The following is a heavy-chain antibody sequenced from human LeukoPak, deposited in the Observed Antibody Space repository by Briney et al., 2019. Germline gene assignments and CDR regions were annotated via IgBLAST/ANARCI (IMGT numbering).Heavy chain of an antibody. V-gene: IGHV3-48*04. J-gene: IGHJ3*02. Sequence: GGSLRLSCAASGFTFSGYSMNWVRQAPGKGLEWVSYISSGSRTIYYADSVKGRFTVSRDNAKSSLYLQMDSLRAEDTAVYYCARANFRVVPAAHTPGCAFDIWGQGTMVTVSS. CDR1: GFTFSGYS. D-gene: IGHD2-2*01. CDR2: ISSGSRTI. CDR3: ARANFRVVPAAHTPGCAFDI.